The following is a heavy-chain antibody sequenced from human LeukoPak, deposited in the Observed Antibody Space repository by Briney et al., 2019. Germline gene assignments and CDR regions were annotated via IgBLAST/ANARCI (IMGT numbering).Heavy chain of an antibody. V-gene: IGHV4-59*01. CDR2: IYYSGTT. J-gene: IGHJ6*02. CDR1: GGSISSYY. Sequence: PSETLSLTCTVSGGSISSYYWSWIRQPPGKGLEWIGYIYYSGTTNYNPSLKSRVTISVDTSKNQFSLKLSSVTAADTAVYYCARADYGDYRLDVWGQGTTVTVSS. CDR3: ARADYGDYRLDV. D-gene: IGHD4-17*01.